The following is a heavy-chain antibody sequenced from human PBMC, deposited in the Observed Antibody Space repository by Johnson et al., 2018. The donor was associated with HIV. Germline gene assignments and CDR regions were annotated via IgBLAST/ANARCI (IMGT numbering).Heavy chain of an antibody. J-gene: IGHJ3*01. CDR1: GFTFSSYA. V-gene: IGHV3-23*04. CDR3: ATDYNFWSGRPDSFDV. Sequence: QLVESGGGLVQPGGSLRLSCAASGFTFSSYAMSWVRQAPGKGLEWVSAISGSGGSTYYADSVKGRFTISRDNSKNTLYLQMNSLRAEDMAVYYCATDYNFWSGRPDSFDVWGQGTMVTVSS. CDR2: ISGSGGST. D-gene: IGHD3-3*01.